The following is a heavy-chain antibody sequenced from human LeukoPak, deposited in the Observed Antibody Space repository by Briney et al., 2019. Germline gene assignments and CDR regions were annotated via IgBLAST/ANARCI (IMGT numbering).Heavy chain of an antibody. J-gene: IGHJ5*01. CDR1: AYTFTDYY. CDR2: IGTYGGDT. V-gene: IGHV1-18*01. CDR3: ARDLWNFYDDSGYNRDFDS. Sequence: ASVKVSCKASAYTFTDYYVHWARQAPGQGLEWMGWIGTYGGDTYYAQKFQGRITVTTDTSTSTVYMELRNLRSDDTAVYYCARDLWNFYDDSGYNRDFDSWGQGTLVTVSS. D-gene: IGHD3-22*01.